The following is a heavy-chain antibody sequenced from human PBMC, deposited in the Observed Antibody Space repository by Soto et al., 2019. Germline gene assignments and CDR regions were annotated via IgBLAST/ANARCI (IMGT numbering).Heavy chain of an antibody. J-gene: IGHJ6*02. Sequence: QVQLVQSGAEVKKPGSSVKVSCKASGGTFSSYAISWVRQAPGQGLEWMGGIIPMFGTADYAQKFQGRVKITADESTSTAYMELSSLRSEDTAVYYCASHYYDSSGYNYYCGMDVWGQGTTVTVSS. CDR2: IIPMFGTA. CDR1: GGTFSSYA. V-gene: IGHV1-69*12. CDR3: ASHYYDSSGYNYYCGMDV. D-gene: IGHD3-22*01.